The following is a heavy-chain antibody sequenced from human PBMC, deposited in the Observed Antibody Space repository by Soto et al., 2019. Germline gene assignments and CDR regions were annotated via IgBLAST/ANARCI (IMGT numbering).Heavy chain of an antibody. J-gene: IGHJ4*02. Sequence: SETLSLTCSVYGWSLSNYYWIWVRQPPGKGLEWIGEVNHSGEATYNPSLKSRVTISVDTSKNQFSLKLSSVTAADTAVCYCARAEGTYTWSSEFDYWGQGTLVTVSS. D-gene: IGHD3-16*01. CDR1: GWSLSNYY. CDR2: VNHSGEA. V-gene: IGHV4-34*01. CDR3: ARAEGTYTWSSEFDY.